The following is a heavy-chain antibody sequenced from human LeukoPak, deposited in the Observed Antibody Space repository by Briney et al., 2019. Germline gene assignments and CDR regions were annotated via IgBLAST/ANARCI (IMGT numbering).Heavy chain of an antibody. CDR2: ISGSGNYT. Sequence: GGSLRLSCAASGFTFSSFAMNWVRQAPGKGLEWVSVISGSGNYTYYADSVKGRFTISRDTSKNTVYLQMNSLRVEDTAVYYCAKGSGKSRYSQIDYWGQGTLVTVPS. D-gene: IGHD2-15*01. V-gene: IGHV3-23*01. CDR1: GFTFSSFA. J-gene: IGHJ4*02. CDR3: AKGSGKSRYSQIDY.